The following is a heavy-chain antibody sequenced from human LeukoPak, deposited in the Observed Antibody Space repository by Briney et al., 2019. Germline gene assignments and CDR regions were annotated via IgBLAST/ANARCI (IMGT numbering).Heavy chain of an antibody. CDR3: ARAVLGGTIIHHYYYYMDV. CDR1: GYTFTGYY. Sequence: ASVKVSCKASGYTFTGYYMHWVRQAPGQGLEWMGWINPNSGGTNYAQKLQGRVTMTTDTSTSTAYMELRSLRFDDTAVYYCARAVLGGTIIHHYYYYMDVWGKGTTVTVSS. J-gene: IGHJ6*03. V-gene: IGHV1-2*02. D-gene: IGHD1-7*01. CDR2: INPNSGGT.